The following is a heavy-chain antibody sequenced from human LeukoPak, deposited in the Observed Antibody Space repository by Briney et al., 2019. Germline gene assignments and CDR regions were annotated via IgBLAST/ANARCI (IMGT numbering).Heavy chain of an antibody. CDR1: GGSISSGDYY. CDR3: ARGPTIVVVVAAIWFDP. Sequence: SQTLSLTCTVSGGSISSGDYYWSWIRQPPGKGLEWIGYIYYSGSTYYNPSLKSRVTISVDTSKNQFSLKLSSVTAADTAVYHCARGPTIVVVVAAIWFDPWGQGTLVTVSS. V-gene: IGHV4-30-4*01. D-gene: IGHD2-15*01. CDR2: IYYSGST. J-gene: IGHJ5*02.